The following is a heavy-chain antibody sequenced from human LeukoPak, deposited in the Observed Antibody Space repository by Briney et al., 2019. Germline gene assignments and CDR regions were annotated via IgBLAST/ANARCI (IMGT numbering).Heavy chain of an antibody. CDR2: ISAYNGNT. Sequence: ASVKVSCKASGYTFTSYGISWVRQAPGQGLEWMGWISAYNGNTNYAQKLQGRVTMTTDTSTSTAYMELRSLRSDDTAVYYCARGHVVAATLGMFPNYYYYGMDVWDKGTTVTVSS. CDR1: GYTFTSYG. V-gene: IGHV1-18*04. D-gene: IGHD2-15*01. J-gene: IGHJ6*04. CDR3: ARGHVVAATLGMFPNYYYYGMDV.